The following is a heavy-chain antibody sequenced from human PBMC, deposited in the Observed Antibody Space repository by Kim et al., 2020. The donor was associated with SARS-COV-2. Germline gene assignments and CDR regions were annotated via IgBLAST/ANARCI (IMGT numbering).Heavy chain of an antibody. Sequence: SETLSLTCTVSGGSISSYYWSWIRQPPGKGLEWIGYIYYSGSTNYNPSLKSRVTISVDTSKNQFSLKLSSVTAADTAVYYCARLLPAGEFDAFDIWGQGTMVTVSS. J-gene: IGHJ3*02. V-gene: IGHV4-59*08. CDR1: GGSISSYY. D-gene: IGHD3-10*01. CDR2: IYYSGST. CDR3: ARLLPAGEFDAFDI.